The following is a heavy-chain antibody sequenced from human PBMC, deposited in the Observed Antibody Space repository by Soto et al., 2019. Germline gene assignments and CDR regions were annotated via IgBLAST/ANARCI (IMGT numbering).Heavy chain of an antibody. V-gene: IGHV5-51*01. CDR1: GYKFTTYW. D-gene: IGHD3-10*01. Sequence: PGESLKISCKASGYKFTTYWIGWVRQMPGKGLEWMGIIYPDDSNTRYSPSFQGQVTLSADKSISTAYLQWRSLKASDTAMYYCAIGPKRVYGLGNNRPYYYFGMDVWGQGTTVTVSS. CDR2: IYPDDSNT. CDR3: AIGPKRVYGLGNNRPYYYFGMDV. J-gene: IGHJ6*02.